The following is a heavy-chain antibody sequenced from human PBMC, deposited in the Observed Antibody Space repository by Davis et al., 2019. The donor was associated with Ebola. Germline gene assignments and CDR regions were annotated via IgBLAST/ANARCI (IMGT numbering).Heavy chain of an antibody. D-gene: IGHD3-3*01. J-gene: IGHJ6*02. Sequence: AASVKVSCKASGYTFTSYDINWVRQATGQGLEWMGWMNSNSGNTGYAQKFQGRVTMTRNTSISTAYMELSSLRSEDTAVYYCARVYASGVVIRRVGRYYGMDVWGQGTTVTVSS. CDR3: ARVYASGVVIRRVGRYYGMDV. CDR2: MNSNSGNT. CDR1: GYTFTSYD. V-gene: IGHV1-8*01.